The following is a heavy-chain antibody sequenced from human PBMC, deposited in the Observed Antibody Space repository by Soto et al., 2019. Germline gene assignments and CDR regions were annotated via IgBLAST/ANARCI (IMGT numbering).Heavy chain of an antibody. CDR3: ARGGQDFWSGPFDY. J-gene: IGHJ4*02. V-gene: IGHV4-4*07. CDR1: GGSISNYF. CDR2: IDNSGST. D-gene: IGHD3-3*01. Sequence: SDTLSLTCTVSGGSISNYFCNWIRQPAGKGLEWIGRIDNSGSTNYNPSLKSRITMSADTSRNQFSLKLNSVTAADTAVYYCARGGQDFWSGPFDYWGQGALVTVSS.